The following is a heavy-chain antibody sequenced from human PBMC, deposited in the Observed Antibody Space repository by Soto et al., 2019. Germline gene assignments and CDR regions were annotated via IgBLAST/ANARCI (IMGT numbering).Heavy chain of an antibody. Sequence: ASVKVSCKVSGYTLTELSMHWVRQAPGKGLEWMGGFDPEDGETIYAQKLHGRVTMTTDTSTSTAYMELRSLRSDDTAVYYCARDGEEWESRAFDIWGQGTMVTVSS. CDR1: GYTLTELS. J-gene: IGHJ3*02. V-gene: IGHV1-24*01. CDR3: ARDGEEWESRAFDI. D-gene: IGHD1-26*01. CDR2: FDPEDGET.